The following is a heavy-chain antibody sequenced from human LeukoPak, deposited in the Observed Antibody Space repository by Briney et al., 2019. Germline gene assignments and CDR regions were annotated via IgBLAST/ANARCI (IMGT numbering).Heavy chain of an antibody. Sequence: SETLSLTCTVPGGSTSSYYWCWIRQPPGKGLGWIGYIYYSGSTNYTPSLKSRVTISVDTSKNQFSLKLSSVTAADTAVYYGARDGRYYDSSGYYHEYFQHWGQGTLVTVSS. CDR1: GGSTSSYY. V-gene: IGHV4-59*01. CDR2: IYYSGST. J-gene: IGHJ1*01. D-gene: IGHD3-22*01. CDR3: ARDGRYYDSSGYYHEYFQH.